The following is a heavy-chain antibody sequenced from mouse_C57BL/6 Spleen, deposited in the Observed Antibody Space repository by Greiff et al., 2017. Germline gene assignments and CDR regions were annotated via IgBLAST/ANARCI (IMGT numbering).Heavy chain of an antibody. V-gene: IGHV1-52*01. J-gene: IGHJ3*01. Sequence: QVQLQQPGAELVRPGSSVKLSCKASGYTFTSYWLHWVKQSPIQGLEWMGNIDPTDSETHYNPKFKDKATLTVDKSSSTASMQLSSLTSEDSAIYCCARDIAYWGQGTLVTVSA. CDR3: ARDIAY. CDR2: IDPTDSET. CDR1: GYTFTSYW.